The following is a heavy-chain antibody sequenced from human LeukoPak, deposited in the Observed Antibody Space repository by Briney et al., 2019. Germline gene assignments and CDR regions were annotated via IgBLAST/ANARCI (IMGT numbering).Heavy chain of an antibody. Sequence: PGGSLRLACAASGFTFSSYGMHWVRQAPGKGLEWVAVISYDGSNKYYADSVKGRFTISRDNSKNTLYLQMNSLRAEDTAVYYCAKESTAQYSYGWYYYYYGMDVWGQGTTVTVSS. D-gene: IGHD5-18*01. J-gene: IGHJ6*02. CDR3: AKESTAQYSYGWYYYYYGMDV. CDR2: ISYDGSNK. V-gene: IGHV3-30*18. CDR1: GFTFSSYG.